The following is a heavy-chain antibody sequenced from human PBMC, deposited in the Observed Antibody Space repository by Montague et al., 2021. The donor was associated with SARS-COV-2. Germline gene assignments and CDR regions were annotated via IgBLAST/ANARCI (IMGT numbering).Heavy chain of an antibody. J-gene: IGHJ2*01. V-gene: IGHV2-70*11. CDR3: ARTYGSGRGFDL. Sequence: PALGKPTQTLTLACTFSGFSLSTSGMCVSWIRQPPGKALEWLARIDWDDDKYYSTSLKTRLTISKDTSKNQVDLTMTNMDPVDTATYYCARTYGSGRGFDLWGRGTLVTVSS. CDR1: GFSLSTSGMC. CDR2: IDWDDDK. D-gene: IGHD3-10*01.